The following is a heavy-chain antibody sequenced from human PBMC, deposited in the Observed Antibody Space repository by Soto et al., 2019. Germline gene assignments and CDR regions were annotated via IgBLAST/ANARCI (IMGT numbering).Heavy chain of an antibody. CDR1: GGSISSGDYY. CDR2: IYYSGST. Sequence: TLSLTCTVSGGSISSGDYYWSWIRQPPGKGLEWIGYIYYSGSTYYNPSLKSRVTISVDTSKNQFSLKLSSVTAADTAVYYCARCTRFWSGYYGVDYWGQGTLVTVSS. CDR3: ARCTRFWSGYYGVDY. J-gene: IGHJ4*02. V-gene: IGHV4-30-4*01. D-gene: IGHD3-3*01.